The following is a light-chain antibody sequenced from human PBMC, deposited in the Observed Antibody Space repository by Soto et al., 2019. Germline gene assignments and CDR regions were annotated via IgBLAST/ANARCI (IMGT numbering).Light chain of an antibody. CDR1: QSVSIY. Sequence: EIVLTQSPATLSLSPGERATLSCRASQSVSIYLAWYKQKPGQAPRLLIFDASNRATGIPARFSGSGSGTEFTLTISSLQPEDFAVYYCQQRSNWPPTFGGGTKVDIK. CDR2: DAS. V-gene: IGKV3-11*01. CDR3: QQRSNWPPT. J-gene: IGKJ4*01.